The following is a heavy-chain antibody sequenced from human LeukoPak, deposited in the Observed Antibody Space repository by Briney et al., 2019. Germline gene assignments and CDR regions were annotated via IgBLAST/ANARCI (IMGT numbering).Heavy chain of an antibody. D-gene: IGHD3-22*01. CDR3: ARGPGYYYGDY. V-gene: IGHV3-30-3*01. Sequence: GGSLRLSCAASGFNFNNCAMHWVRQAPGKGLEWVAVISYDGNSKYYADSVKGRFTIPRDNSKNTLYLQMNSLRPEDTAMYYCARGPGYYYGDYWGQGTLVTVSS. CDR2: ISYDGNSK. CDR1: GFNFNNCA. J-gene: IGHJ4*02.